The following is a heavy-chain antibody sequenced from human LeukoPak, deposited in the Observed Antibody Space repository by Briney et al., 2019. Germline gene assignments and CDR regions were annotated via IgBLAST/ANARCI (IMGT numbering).Heavy chain of an antibody. CDR3: ARVGSGSYYSFDY. CDR1: GGTFSSYA. CDR2: IIPIFGTA. J-gene: IGHJ4*02. Sequence: SVKVSCKASGGTFSSYAISWVRQAPGQGLEWMGGIIPIFGTANYAQKFQGRVTITTDESTSTAYMELSSLRSEDTAVYYCARVGSGSYYSFDYWGQGTLVTVSS. V-gene: IGHV1-69*05. D-gene: IGHD3-10*01.